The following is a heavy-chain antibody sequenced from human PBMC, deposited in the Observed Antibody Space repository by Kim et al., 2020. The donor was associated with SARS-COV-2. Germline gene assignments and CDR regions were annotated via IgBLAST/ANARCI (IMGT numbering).Heavy chain of an antibody. D-gene: IGHD3-22*01. CDR2: IWYDGSNK. J-gene: IGHJ3*02. Sequence: GGSLRLSCAASGFTFSSYAMHWVRQAPGKGLEWVAVIWYDGSNKYYADSVKGRFTISRDNSKNTLYLQMNSLRAEDTAVYYCAKFYDTHYYDSSGYSHAFDIWGQGTMVTVSS. CDR3: AKFYDTHYYDSSGYSHAFDI. CDR1: GFTFSSYA. V-gene: IGHV3-33*06.